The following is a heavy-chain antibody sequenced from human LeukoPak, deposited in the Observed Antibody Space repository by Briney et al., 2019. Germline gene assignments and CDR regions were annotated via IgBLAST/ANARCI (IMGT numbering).Heavy chain of an antibody. CDR1: GGTFSSCA. CDR2: IIPIFGTA. CDR3: ARDGRRTYSGGWYYYYYMDV. D-gene: IGHD6-19*01. Sequence: SVKVSCKASGGTFSSCAISWVRQAPGQGLEWMGGIIPIFGTANYAQKFQGRVTITTDESTSTAYMELSSLRSEDTAVYYCARDGRRTYSGGWYYYYYMDVWGKGTTVTVSS. J-gene: IGHJ6*03. V-gene: IGHV1-69*05.